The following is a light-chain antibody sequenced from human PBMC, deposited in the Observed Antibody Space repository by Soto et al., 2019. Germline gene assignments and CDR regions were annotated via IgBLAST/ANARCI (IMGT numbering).Light chain of an antibody. V-gene: IGLV2-11*01. CDR1: SSDVGGYNY. CDR2: XXS. CDR3: CSYAGSPRYV. J-gene: IGLJ1*01. Sequence: QSVLTQPRSVSGSPGQSVTISCTGTSSDVGGYNYVSWYQQHPGKPPKVMIYXXSERXPXXPDXFXGSKSGNTASLTISGLQAEDXADYYCCSYAGSPRYVFGTGTKVTVL.